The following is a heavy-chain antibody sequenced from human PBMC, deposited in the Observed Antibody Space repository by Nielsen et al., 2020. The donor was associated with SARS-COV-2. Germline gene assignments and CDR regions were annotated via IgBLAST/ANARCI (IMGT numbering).Heavy chain of an antibody. CDR2: ISGSGGST. J-gene: IGHJ4*02. Sequence: VRQAPGKGLEWVSAISGSGGSTYYADSVKGRFTISRDNSKNTLYLQMNSLRAEDTAVYYCARDGYNEFAFDYWGQGTLVTVSS. V-gene: IGHV3-23*01. CDR3: ARDGYNEFAFDY. D-gene: IGHD5-24*01.